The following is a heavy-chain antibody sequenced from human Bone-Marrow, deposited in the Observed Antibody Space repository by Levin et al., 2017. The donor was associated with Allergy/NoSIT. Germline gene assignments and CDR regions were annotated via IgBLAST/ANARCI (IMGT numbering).Heavy chain of an antibody. V-gene: IGHV4-39*07. D-gene: IGHD3-16*01. Sequence: SQTLSLTCTVSGDSITTNDSYWAWIRQSPEKGLEWIATIHNSGRTFYKAYLKSRVTMSVDMSKKQFSLQLGSVTAADTAVYYCARRGGFIFGGVNFFDYWGQGILVTVSS. CDR2: IHNSGRT. CDR3: ARRGGFIFGGVNFFDY. CDR1: GDSITTNDSY. J-gene: IGHJ4*02.